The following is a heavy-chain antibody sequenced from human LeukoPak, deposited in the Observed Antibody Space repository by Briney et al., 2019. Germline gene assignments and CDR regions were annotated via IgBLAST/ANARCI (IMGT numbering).Heavy chain of an antibody. D-gene: IGHD2-15*01. CDR1: GDTLPELS. Sequence: ASVKVSCKVSGDTLPELSIHWVRQAPGKGLEWMGWISAYNGNTNYAQKLQGRVTMTTDTSTSTAYMELRSLRSDDTAVYYCARGGRYCSGGSCYLDYWGQGTLVTVSS. CDR3: ARGGRYCSGGSCYLDY. J-gene: IGHJ4*02. V-gene: IGHV1-18*01. CDR2: ISAYNGNT.